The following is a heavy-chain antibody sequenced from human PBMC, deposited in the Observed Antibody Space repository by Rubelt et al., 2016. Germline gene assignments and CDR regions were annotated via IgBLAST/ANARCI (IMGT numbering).Heavy chain of an antibody. CDR3: ARLNYDSSGYGGVNAFDI. CDR1: GGSFSGYY. J-gene: IGHJ3*02. V-gene: IGHV4-34*11. CDR2: IYYSGSN. D-gene: IGHD3-22*01. Sequence: QVQLQQWGAGLLKPSETLSLTCAVYGGSFSGYYWSWIRQPPGKGLEWIGYIYYSGSNNHNPSLKSGVTISVDNAKNQFSLKRSLGTAADTAVYYCARLNYDSSGYGGVNAFDIWGQGTMVTVSS.